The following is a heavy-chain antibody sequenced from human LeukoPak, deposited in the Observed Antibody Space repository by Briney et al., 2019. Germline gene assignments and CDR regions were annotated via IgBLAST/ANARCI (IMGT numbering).Heavy chain of an antibody. CDR3: ARAPRLSTVTTEAAKHWN. CDR2: INSDGSST. Sequence: QPGGSLRLSCAASGFTFSSYWMHWVRQAPGKGLVWVSRINSDGSSTSYADSVKGRFTISRDNAKNTLYLQMNSLRAEDTAVYYCARAPRLSTVTTEAAKHWNRGQGTLVTVSS. J-gene: IGHJ4*02. D-gene: IGHD4-17*01. V-gene: IGHV3-74*01. CDR1: GFTFSSYW.